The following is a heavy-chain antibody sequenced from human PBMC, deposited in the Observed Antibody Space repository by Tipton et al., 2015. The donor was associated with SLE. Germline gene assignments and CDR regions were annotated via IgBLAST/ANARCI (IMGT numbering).Heavy chain of an antibody. CDR3: AISQALGHWNGMDV. CDR1: GYTFSVYY. V-gene: IGHV1-2*02. CDR2: LNPDSGAT. Sequence: QVQLVQSGAEVKKPGASLKVSCKASGYTFSVYYLHWVRQGPGQGLEWMGRLNPDSGATTYAQKFQDRVTMTRDTSISTAYMELTRLTSDDTAVYYCAISQALGHWNGMDVWGLGTTVTVSS. J-gene: IGHJ6*02. D-gene: IGHD1-26*01.